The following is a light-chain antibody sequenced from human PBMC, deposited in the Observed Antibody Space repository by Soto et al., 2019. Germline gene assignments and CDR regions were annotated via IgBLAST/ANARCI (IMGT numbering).Light chain of an antibody. CDR1: RSVTSSY. CDR3: QQYNNWPPIT. J-gene: IGKJ5*01. CDR2: GAF. Sequence: EIVLTQSPGTLSLSPGQRATLSCRASRSVTSSYLAWFQRKPGQAPRLLIYGAFSRATAIPDRFSGSGSGTDFTLSISRLEPEDFGVYYCQQYNNWPPITFGQGTRLEIK. V-gene: IGKV3-20*01.